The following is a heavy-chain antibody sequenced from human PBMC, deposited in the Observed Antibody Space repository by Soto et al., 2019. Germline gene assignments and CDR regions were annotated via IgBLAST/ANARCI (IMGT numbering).Heavy chain of an antibody. D-gene: IGHD2-21*02. CDR2: IKSKTDGGTT. CDR3: TTVVPTGVTAFYYYYGMDG. Sequence: GGSLRLSCAASGFTFSNAWMNWVRQAPGKGLEWVGRIKSKTDGGTTDYAAPVKGRFTISRDDSKNTLYLQMNSLKTEDTAVYYCTTVVPTGVTAFYYYYGMDGWGQGTTVTVYS. CDR1: GFTFSNAW. J-gene: IGHJ6*02. V-gene: IGHV3-15*07.